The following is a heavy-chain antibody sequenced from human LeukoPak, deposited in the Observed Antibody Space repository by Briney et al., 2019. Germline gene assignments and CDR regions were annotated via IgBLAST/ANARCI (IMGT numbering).Heavy chain of an antibody. CDR3: ARGAAGYCSSTSCPLDAYYYYYMDV. J-gene: IGHJ6*03. Sequence: GGSLRLSCAASGFTSTTYWMSWVRQAPGKGLEWVANIKQDGSETNYVDSVKGRFTISRDNAKSSLYLQMSSLRAEDTAVYYCARGAAGYCSSTSCPLDAYYYYYMDVWGKGTTVTVSS. V-gene: IGHV3-7*01. CDR2: IKQDGSET. CDR1: GFTSTTYW. D-gene: IGHD2-2*03.